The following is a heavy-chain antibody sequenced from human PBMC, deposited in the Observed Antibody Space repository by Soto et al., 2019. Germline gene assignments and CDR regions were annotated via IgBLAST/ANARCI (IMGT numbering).Heavy chain of an antibody. Sequence: QMQLVQSGPEVKKPGTSVKVSCKASGFTFTSSAVQWVRQARGQRLEWIGWIVVGSGNTNYAQKFQERVTITRDMSTSTAYMELSSLRSEDTAVYYCAAFGYCSGGSRPKEKRGQIDYWGQGTLVTVSS. CDR2: IVVGSGNT. J-gene: IGHJ4*02. D-gene: IGHD2-15*01. CDR1: GFTFTSSA. V-gene: IGHV1-58*01. CDR3: AAFGYCSGGSRPKEKRGQIDY.